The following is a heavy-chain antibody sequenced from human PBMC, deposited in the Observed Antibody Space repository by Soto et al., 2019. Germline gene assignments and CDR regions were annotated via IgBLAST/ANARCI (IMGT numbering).Heavy chain of an antibody. CDR2: IDPSDSQT. CDR3: ARQIYDSDTGPNFQYYFDS. D-gene: IGHD3-22*01. V-gene: IGHV5-10-1*01. CDR1: GYSFAGYW. J-gene: IGHJ4*02. Sequence: PGESLKISCKGSGYSFAGYWITWVRQKPGKGREGMGRIDPSDSQTYYSPSFRGHVTISVTKSITTVFLQWSSLRASDTAMYYCARQIYDSDTGPNFQYYFDSWGQGTPVTVSS.